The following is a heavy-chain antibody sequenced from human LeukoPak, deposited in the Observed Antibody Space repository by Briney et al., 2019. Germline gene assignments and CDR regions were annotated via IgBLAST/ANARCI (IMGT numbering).Heavy chain of an antibody. V-gene: IGHV3-9*03. CDR1: GFTFDDYA. CDR3: AKDPWYYYDSSGYYHFDY. CDR2: ISWNSGSI. Sequence: PGGSLRLSCAASGFTFDDYAMHWVRQAPGKGLEWVSGISWNSGSIGYADSVKGRFTISRDNAKNSLYLQMNSLRAEDMALYYCAKDPWYYYDSSGYYHFDYWGQGTLVTVPS. D-gene: IGHD3-22*01. J-gene: IGHJ4*02.